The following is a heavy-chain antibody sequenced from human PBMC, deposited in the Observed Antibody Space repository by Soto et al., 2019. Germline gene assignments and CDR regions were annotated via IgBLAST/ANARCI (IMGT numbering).Heavy chain of an antibody. CDR1: GGSISSGDHY. Sequence: QVQLQESGPGLVKPSQTLSPTCTVSGGSISSGDHYWSWIRQPPGKGLEWIGYMYYSGSTYFNPSLTSRVTISVDTSKNQFSLKLGSVTAADTAVYYCARRSYYGSYGLDVWGQGTTVTVSS. CDR3: ARRSYYGSYGLDV. J-gene: IGHJ6*02. V-gene: IGHV4-30-4*01. D-gene: IGHD3-10*01. CDR2: MYYSGST.